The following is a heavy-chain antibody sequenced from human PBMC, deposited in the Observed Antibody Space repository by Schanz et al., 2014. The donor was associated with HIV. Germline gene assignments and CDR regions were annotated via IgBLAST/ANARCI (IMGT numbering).Heavy chain of an antibody. J-gene: IGHJ6*02. V-gene: IGHV3-23*01. D-gene: IGHD3-10*01. CDR2: INNRGGNT. CDR1: GFTFNNYA. Sequence: EVQLLEFGGGSVRPGESLRLSCLASGFTFNNYAMSWVRQAPGKGLEWVAVINNRGGNTYYADSVKGRFTISRDNSKNKLYLQINSLRAEGTAVYYCATGGGRWQGMDVWGQGSTVTVSS. CDR3: ATGGGRWQGMDV.